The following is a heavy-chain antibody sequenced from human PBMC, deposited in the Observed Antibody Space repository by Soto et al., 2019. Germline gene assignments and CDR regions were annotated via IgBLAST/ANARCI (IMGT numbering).Heavy chain of an antibody. J-gene: IGHJ5*02. V-gene: IGHV3-23*01. D-gene: IGHD3-10*01. CDR1: GFTFGTTD. CDR2: IDGSGGIT. CDR3: VKNSGWFNT. Sequence: QLLQSGGGLVQPGGSLTLSCAASGFTFGTTDMSWVRQAPGEGLEWVSTIDGSGGITYYADSVKGRFTISRDNSRNTGYLQMNSLRGDDTALYYCVKNSGWFNTWGQGARGTVSS.